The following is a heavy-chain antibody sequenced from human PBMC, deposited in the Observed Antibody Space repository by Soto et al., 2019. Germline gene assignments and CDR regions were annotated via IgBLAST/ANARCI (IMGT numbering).Heavy chain of an antibody. D-gene: IGHD6-19*01. CDR3: AASSGWWRLDY. Sequence: QVQLQESGPGLVKPSGTLSLSCAVSGPSISTGSWWSWVRQRPGKGLEWIGEIYHSWSTNHNPSRKRRVTIAPDKSNIQLSLRLTSVTAADTAVYSCAASSGWWRLDYWGQGTLVTVSS. CDR2: IYHSWST. CDR1: GPSISTGSW. V-gene: IGHV4-4*02. J-gene: IGHJ4*02.